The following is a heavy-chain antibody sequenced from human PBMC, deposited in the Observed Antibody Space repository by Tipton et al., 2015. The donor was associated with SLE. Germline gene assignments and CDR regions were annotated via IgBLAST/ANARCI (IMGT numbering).Heavy chain of an antibody. J-gene: IGHJ5*02. V-gene: IGHV3-7*03. CDR1: GFTFNTYW. CDR3: ARDHHYNWFDP. CDR2: IKQDGTEK. Sequence: SLRLSCAASGFTFNTYWMTWVRQAPGKGLEWVANIKQDGTEKYYADSVEGRFTISRDNTKNSLYLQMNYMSVDDTAIYYCARDHHYNWFDPWGQGTLVTVSS.